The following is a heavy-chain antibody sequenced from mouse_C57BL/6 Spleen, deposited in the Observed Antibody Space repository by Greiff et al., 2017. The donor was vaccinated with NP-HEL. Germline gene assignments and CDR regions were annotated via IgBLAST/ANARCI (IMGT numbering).Heavy chain of an antibody. CDR2: IYPGDGDT. D-gene: IGHD1-1*01. V-gene: IGHV1-82*01. J-gene: IGHJ2*01. CDR1: GYAFSSSW. Sequence: QVQLQQSGPELVKPGASVKISCKASGYAFSSSWMNWVKQRPGKGLEWIGRIYPGDGDTNYNGKFKGKATLTADKSSSTAYMQLSSLTSEDSAVYFCARYNYGSSGGIDYWGQGTTLTVSS. CDR3: ARYNYGSSGGIDY.